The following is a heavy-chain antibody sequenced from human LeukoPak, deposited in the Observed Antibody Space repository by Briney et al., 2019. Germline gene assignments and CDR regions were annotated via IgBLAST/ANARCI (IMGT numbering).Heavy chain of an antibody. CDR3: VREVAPSSRKGAFDP. CDR2: ISNSGSTM. Sequence: GGSLRLSCAASAFTFSSYAMNWVRQAAGRGLEWISYISNSGSTMYYADSVKGRFTISRDNVRNELYLQMNSLREDDTAVFYCVREVAPSSRKGAFDPWGQGTLVTVSS. CDR1: AFTFSSYA. J-gene: IGHJ5*02. D-gene: IGHD5-12*01. V-gene: IGHV3-48*02.